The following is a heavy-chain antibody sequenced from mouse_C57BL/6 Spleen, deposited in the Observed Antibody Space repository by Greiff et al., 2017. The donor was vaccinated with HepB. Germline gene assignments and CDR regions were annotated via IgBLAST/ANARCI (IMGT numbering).Heavy chain of an antibody. Sequence: QVQLQQPGAELVMPGASVKLSCKASGYTFTSYWMHWVKQRPGQGLEWIGEIDPSDSYTNYNQKFKGKSTLTVDKSSSTAYMQLSSLTSEDSAVYYCARPYLEGFAYWGQGTLVTVSA. CDR2: IDPSDSYT. J-gene: IGHJ3*01. V-gene: IGHV1-69*01. CDR3: ARPYLEGFAY. CDR1: GYTFTSYW. D-gene: IGHD5-5*01.